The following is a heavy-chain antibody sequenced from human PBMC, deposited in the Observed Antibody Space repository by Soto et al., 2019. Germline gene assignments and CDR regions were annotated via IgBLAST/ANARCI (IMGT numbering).Heavy chain of an antibody. J-gene: IGHJ3*02. Sequence: ASVKVSCKASGYTFTGYYMHWVRQAPGQGLEWMGWINPNSGGTNYAQKFQGRVTMTRDTSISTAYMELSRLRSDDTAVYYCARGRRGYSYGSMDAFDIWGQGTMVTVS. CDR2: INPNSGGT. CDR3: ARGRRGYSYGSMDAFDI. CDR1: GYTFTGYY. D-gene: IGHD5-18*01. V-gene: IGHV1-2*02.